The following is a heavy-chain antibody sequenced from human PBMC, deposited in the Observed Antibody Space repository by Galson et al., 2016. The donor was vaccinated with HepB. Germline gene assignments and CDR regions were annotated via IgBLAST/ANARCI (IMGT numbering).Heavy chain of an antibody. J-gene: IGHJ4*02. CDR1: GFTFSNAW. CDR2: IKSITHGGTT. V-gene: IGHV3-15*01. CDR3: STLPTSGD. Sequence: SLRLSCAASGFTFSNAWMSWVRQAPGKGLEWVGRIKSITHGGTTDYAAPVKGRFIISRDDSEITLYLQMHSLRTEDTAVYYCSTLPTSGDWGQGTLVTVSS.